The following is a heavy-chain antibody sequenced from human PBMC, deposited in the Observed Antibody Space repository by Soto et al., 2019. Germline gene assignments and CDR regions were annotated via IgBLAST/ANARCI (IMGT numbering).Heavy chain of an antibody. V-gene: IGHV1-69*04. D-gene: IGHD5-18*01. CDR1: GGTFSSYT. J-gene: IGHJ4*02. Sequence: SVKVSCKASGGTFSSYTISWVRQAPGQGLEWMGRIIPILGIANYAQKFQGRVTITADKSTSTAYMELSSLRSEDTAVYYCARDNGVPQYSYGLDYWGQGSLVTVSS. CDR3: ARDNGVPQYSYGLDY. CDR2: IIPILGIA.